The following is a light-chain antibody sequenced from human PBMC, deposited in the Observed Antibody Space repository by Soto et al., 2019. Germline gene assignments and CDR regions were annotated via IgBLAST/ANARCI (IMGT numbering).Light chain of an antibody. CDR3: QQYETFSGT. CDR1: QSVSGW. Sequence: DIQMIQTTSTLSASVGDTVTFTCRASQSVSGWLAWYQQKPGEAPKLLIYDASALPRGVPSRFSGSGSGTKFTLTIASLQPDDFATYYCQQYETFSGTFGPGTKVDIK. V-gene: IGKV1-5*01. CDR2: DAS. J-gene: IGKJ1*01.